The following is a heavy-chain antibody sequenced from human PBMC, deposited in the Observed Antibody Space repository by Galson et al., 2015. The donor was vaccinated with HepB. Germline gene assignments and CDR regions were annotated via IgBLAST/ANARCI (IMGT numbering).Heavy chain of an antibody. CDR2: IKSKTDGGTT. Sequence: SLRLSCAASGFTFSNAWMSWVRQAPGKGLEWVGRIKSKTDGGTTDYAAPVKGRFTISRDDSKNTLYLQMNSLKTEDTAVYYCTTIAQLVPGWSEFDYWGQGTLVTVSS. J-gene: IGHJ4*02. CDR1: GFTFSNAW. D-gene: IGHD6-13*01. V-gene: IGHV3-15*01. CDR3: TTIAQLVPGWSEFDY.